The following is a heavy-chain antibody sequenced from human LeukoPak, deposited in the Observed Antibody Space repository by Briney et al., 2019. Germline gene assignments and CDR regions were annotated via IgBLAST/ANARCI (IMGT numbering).Heavy chain of an antibody. CDR2: IIPIFGTA. D-gene: IGHD3-9*01. CDR3: ARELRYFDWPGYYMDV. Sequence: SVKVSCKASGGTFSSYAISWVRQAPGQGLEWMGRIIPIFGTANYAQKFQGRVTITTDESTSTAYMELSSLRSEDTAVYYYARELRYFDWPGYYMDVWGKGTTVTVSS. CDR1: GGTFSSYA. V-gene: IGHV1-69*05. J-gene: IGHJ6*03.